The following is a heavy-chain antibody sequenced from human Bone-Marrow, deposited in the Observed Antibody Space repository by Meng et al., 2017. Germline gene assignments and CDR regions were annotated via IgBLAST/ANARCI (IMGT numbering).Heavy chain of an antibody. CDR2: IGLSGFT. CDR1: GGSISTSGYY. Sequence: QPQLQESGPGLVRPSEALSLTCRVSGGSISTSGYYWGWIRQPPGKGLEWIGSIGLSGFTYYTPSLKSRVTVSIDTSRNQFSLWLTSVTAADTAVYYCVRSSAWVRTGFDPWGQGTLVTVSS. V-gene: IGHV4-39*01. J-gene: IGHJ5*02. D-gene: IGHD6-19*01. CDR3: VRSSAWVRTGFDP.